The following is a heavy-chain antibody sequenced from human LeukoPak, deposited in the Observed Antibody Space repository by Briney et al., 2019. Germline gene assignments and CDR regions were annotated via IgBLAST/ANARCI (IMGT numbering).Heavy chain of an antibody. Sequence: PSETLPLTCTVSGGPNRSGSYHWSWIRQPAGKGLEWIGRIYTSGSTNYNPSLKSRVTISVDPSKNQFSLKLSSVTAADTAVYYCVGCVVVPAADRASLAHNYYYYYMDVWGKGTTVTVSS. J-gene: IGHJ6*03. V-gene: IGHV4-61*02. CDR1: GGPNRSGSYH. CDR2: IYTSGST. D-gene: IGHD2-2*01. CDR3: VGCVVVPAADRASLAHNYYYYYMDV.